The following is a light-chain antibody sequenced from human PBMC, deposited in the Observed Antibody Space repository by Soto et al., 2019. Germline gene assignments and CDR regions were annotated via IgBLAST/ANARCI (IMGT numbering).Light chain of an antibody. J-gene: IGKJ1*01. CDR3: LQYDNWPPWT. V-gene: IGKV3-15*01. Sequence: EIVMTQSPATLSVSPGERATLSCRAGQRISTNLAWYQQKPGQAPRLLIYGASTRATGIPARFSGSGSGTRFTLTISSLQSEDFAVYYCLQYDNWPPWTFGQGTKVEIK. CDR1: QRISTN. CDR2: GAS.